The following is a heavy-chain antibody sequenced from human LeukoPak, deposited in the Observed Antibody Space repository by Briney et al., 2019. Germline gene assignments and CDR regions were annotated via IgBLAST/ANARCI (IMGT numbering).Heavy chain of an antibody. V-gene: IGHV4-34*01. D-gene: IGHD5-12*01. CDR2: INHNGST. J-gene: IGHJ6*03. CDR3: ARSSRGRGYSGLRRFYYYMDV. Sequence: SETLSLTCAVYGGSFSGYYWSWIRQPPGKGLEWIGEINHNGSTNYNPPLKSRVTISVATSKNQFSLKLSSVTAADTAVYYCARSSRGRGYSGLRRFYYYMDVWGKGTTVTVSS. CDR1: GGSFSGYY.